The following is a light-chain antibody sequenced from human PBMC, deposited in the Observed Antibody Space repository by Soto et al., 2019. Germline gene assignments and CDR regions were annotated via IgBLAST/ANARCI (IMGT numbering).Light chain of an antibody. V-gene: IGLV2-23*01. J-gene: IGLJ1*01. CDR3: CSSAGSSLYV. Sequence: QSALTQPASVSGSPGQSIAISCTGTSSDVGSYNLVSWYQQHPGKAPKLMIYEGTKRPSGVSNRFSGSKSGNSASLTISWLQAEAEADYYCCSSAGSSLYVFGSGTKVTVL. CDR1: SSDVGSYNL. CDR2: EGT.